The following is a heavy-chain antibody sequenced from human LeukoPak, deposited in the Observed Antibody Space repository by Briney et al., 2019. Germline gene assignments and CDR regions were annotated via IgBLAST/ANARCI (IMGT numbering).Heavy chain of an antibody. D-gene: IGHD6-19*01. V-gene: IGHV4-30-2*01. CDR3: ASAPVAGLADY. J-gene: IGHJ4*02. CDR2: IYHSGST. CDR1: GGSISSGGYS. Sequence: PSQTLSLTCAVSGGSISSGGYSWSWIRQPPGKGLEWIGYIYHSGSTYYNPSLKSRVTISVDRSKNQFSLKLSSVTAADTAVYYCASAPVAGLADYWGQGTLVTVSS.